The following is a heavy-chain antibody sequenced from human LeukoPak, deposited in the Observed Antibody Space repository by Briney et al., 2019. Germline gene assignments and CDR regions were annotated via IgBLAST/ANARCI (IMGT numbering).Heavy chain of an antibody. D-gene: IGHD6-19*01. CDR3: ARGHSSGWYGSY. CDR1: GFAFSSYS. V-gene: IGHV3-21*01. Sequence: GGSLRLSCAASGFAFSSYSMNWVRQAPGKGLEWVSSISSSSSYIYYADSVKGRFTISRDNAKNSLYLQMNSLRAEDTAVYYCARGHSSGWYGSYWGQGNLVTVSS. CDR2: ISSSSSYI. J-gene: IGHJ4*02.